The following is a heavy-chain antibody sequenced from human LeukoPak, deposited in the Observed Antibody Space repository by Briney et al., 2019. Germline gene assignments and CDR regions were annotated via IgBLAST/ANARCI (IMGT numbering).Heavy chain of an antibody. D-gene: IGHD3-22*01. CDR2: INHSGST. V-gene: IGHV4-34*01. Sequence: SETLSLTCAVYGGSFSGYYWSWIRQPPGKGLEWIGEINHSGSTNYNPSLKSRVTISVDTSKNQFSLKLSSVTAADTAVYYCARGPRRDVVITTYFLFQHWGQGTLVTVSS. CDR3: ARGPRRDVVITTYFLFQH. CDR1: GGSFSGYY. J-gene: IGHJ1*01.